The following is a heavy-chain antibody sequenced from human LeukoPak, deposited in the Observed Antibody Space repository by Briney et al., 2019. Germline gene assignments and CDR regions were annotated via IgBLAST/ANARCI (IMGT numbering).Heavy chain of an antibody. CDR3: ARARYVNSFYAFDI. J-gene: IGHJ3*02. CDR2: IFYSGST. Sequence: SETLSLTCSVSGGSISSRDHYWSWIRQHPEKGLEWIGYIFYSGSTHYNPSLKSRGTISVDPSKNQFSLKLSSVTAADTAVYYCARARYVNSFYAFDIWGQGTLVTVSS. V-gene: IGHV4-31*03. CDR1: GGSISSRDHY. D-gene: IGHD3-9*01.